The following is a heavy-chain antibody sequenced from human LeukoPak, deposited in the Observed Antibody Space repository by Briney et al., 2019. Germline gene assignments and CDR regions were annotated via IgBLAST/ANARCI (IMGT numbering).Heavy chain of an antibody. CDR3: ASSPWIHLWLQGNYFDY. CDR2: IYYNGNS. V-gene: IGHV4-31*03. Sequence: SQTLSLTCTVSGGSISSGSYYWNWIRQHPGKGLEWIGYIYYNGNSYYNPSLKSRVTISLDSSKNHFSLNLSSVTAADTAVYYCASSPWIHLWLQGNYFDYWGQGTLVTVSS. CDR1: GGSISSGSYY. J-gene: IGHJ4*02. D-gene: IGHD5-18*01.